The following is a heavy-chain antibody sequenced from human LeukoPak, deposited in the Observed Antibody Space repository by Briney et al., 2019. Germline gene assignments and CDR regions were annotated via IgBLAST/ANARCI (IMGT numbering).Heavy chain of an antibody. V-gene: IGHV3-23*01. D-gene: IGHD4-17*01. CDR2: ISGSGGST. CDR1: GFTFSSYA. J-gene: IGHJ6*02. CDR3: AKDHGKHDYGDYCYGMDV. Sequence: PGGSLRLSCAASGFTFSSYAMSWVRQAPGKGLEWVSAISGSGGSTYYADSVKGRFTISRDNSENTLYLQMNSLRAEDTAVYYCAKDHGKHDYGDYCYGMDVWGQGTTVTVSS.